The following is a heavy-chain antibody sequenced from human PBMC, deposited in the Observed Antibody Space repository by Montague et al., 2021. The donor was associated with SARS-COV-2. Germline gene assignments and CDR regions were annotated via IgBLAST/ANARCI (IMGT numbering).Heavy chain of an antibody. CDR3: ARSFSIFGVVIIPAYFDY. Sequence: TLSLTCTFSGFSLSTSGMCVSWIRQPPGKALEWLALIDWDDDXYYSTSLKTRLTISKDTSKNQVVLTMTNMDPVDTATYYCARSFSIFGVVIIPAYFDYWGQGTLVTVSS. CDR2: IDWDDDX. CDR1: GFSLSTSGMC. D-gene: IGHD3-3*01. V-gene: IGHV2-70*01. J-gene: IGHJ4*02.